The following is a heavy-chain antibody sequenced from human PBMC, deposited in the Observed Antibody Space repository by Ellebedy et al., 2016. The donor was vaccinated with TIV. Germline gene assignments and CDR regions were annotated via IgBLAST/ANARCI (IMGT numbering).Heavy chain of an antibody. CDR2: IIPFLDIT. V-gene: IGHV1-69*04. Sequence: AASVKVSCKASGDTFSNYAITWVRQAPGQGLEWLAMIIPFLDITNYAQKFRDRVTITADRSTSTAYMELGSLRSEDTAVYYCAIDFSTHYYPDAFDVWGQGTLVSISS. D-gene: IGHD3-22*01. CDR3: AIDFSTHYYPDAFDV. J-gene: IGHJ3*01. CDR1: GDTFSNYA.